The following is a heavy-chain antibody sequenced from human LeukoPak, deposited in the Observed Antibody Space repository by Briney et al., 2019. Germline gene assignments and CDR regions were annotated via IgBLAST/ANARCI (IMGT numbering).Heavy chain of an antibody. CDR3: AKEQYPGYFDF. CDR1: GFTFNRYG. CDR2: IRYDSSDK. Sequence: PWGSLRLSCTASGFTFNRYGMHWIRQPPGKGLEWVAYIRYDSSDKKYGGSVEGRLTISRDNSKNTLYLQVSSLRVEDTAMYYCAKEQYPGYFDFWGQGTLVTVSA. J-gene: IGHJ4*02. D-gene: IGHD1-14*01. V-gene: IGHV3-30*02.